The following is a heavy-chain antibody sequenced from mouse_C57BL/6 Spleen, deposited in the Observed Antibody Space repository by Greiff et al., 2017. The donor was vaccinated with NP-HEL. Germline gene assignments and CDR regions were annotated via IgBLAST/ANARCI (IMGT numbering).Heavy chain of an antibody. D-gene: IGHD2-1*01. CDR1: GYTFTSYW. CDR3: AISEDLYGNYWGYAMDY. CDR2: INPSSGYT. V-gene: IGHV1-7*01. Sequence: QVQLQQSGAELAKPGASVKLSCKASGYTFTSYWMHWVKQRPGQGLEWIGYINPSSGYTKYNQKFKDKATLTADKSSSTAYMQLSSLTYEDSAVYYCAISEDLYGNYWGYAMDYWGQGTSVTVSS. J-gene: IGHJ4*01.